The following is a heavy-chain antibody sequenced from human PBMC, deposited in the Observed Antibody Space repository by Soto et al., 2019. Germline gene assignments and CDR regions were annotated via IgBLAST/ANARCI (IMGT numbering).Heavy chain of an antibody. J-gene: IGHJ6*02. CDR1: GFSLTSPGMC. D-gene: IGHD1-20*01. V-gene: IGHV2-70*13. CDR3: ARSISGPRRFNGMDV. Sequence: SGPTLVNPTETLTLTCTFSGFSLTSPGMCVSWIRQPPGKALEWLALIERDDDDKYYSTSLKTRLTISKDTRRNQVVLTMANMDPADTGTYYCARSISGPRRFNGMDVWGHGTTVTVSS. CDR2: IERDDDDK.